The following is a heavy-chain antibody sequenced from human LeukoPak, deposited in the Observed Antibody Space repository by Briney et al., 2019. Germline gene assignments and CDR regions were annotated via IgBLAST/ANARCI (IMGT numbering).Heavy chain of an antibody. Sequence: PGGSLRLACAASGFTFSDYYMSWIRQAPGKGLEWVSYISSSGSTIYYADSVKGRFTISRDKAKNSTYLRMNSLRAEDTAVYYCARDKVEGATIFDYWGQGTLVTVSS. D-gene: IGHD1-26*01. V-gene: IGHV3-11*01. J-gene: IGHJ4*02. CDR1: GFTFSDYY. CDR3: ARDKVEGATIFDY. CDR2: ISSSGSTI.